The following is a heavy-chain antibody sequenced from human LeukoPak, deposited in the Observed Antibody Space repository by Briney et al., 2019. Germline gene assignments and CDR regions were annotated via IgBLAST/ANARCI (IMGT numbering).Heavy chain of an antibody. Sequence: GGSLRLSCAASGFTFSDFYMSWIRQSPGRGLEWVSYITSKSDIIYYADSVKGRFSVSRDNANNSLHLQMDSLRAEDTAVYYCARVHGTFGECDLWGQGTVVTVSS. D-gene: IGHD3-10*01. CDR1: GFTFSDFY. CDR3: ARVHGTFGECDL. V-gene: IGHV3-11*01. CDR2: ITSKSDII. J-gene: IGHJ4*02.